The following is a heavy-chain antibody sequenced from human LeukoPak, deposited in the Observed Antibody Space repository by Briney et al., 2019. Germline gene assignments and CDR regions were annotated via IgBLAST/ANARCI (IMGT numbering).Heavy chain of an antibody. CDR2: INHSGST. Sequence: SETLSLTCAVYGGSFSGYYWSWIRQPPGKGLEWIGEINHSGSTNYNPSLKSRVTISVDTSKNQFSLKLSSVTAADTAVYYCARVAVAHDAFDIWGQGTMVAVSS. V-gene: IGHV4-34*01. D-gene: IGHD5-12*01. J-gene: IGHJ3*02. CDR1: GGSFSGYY. CDR3: ARVAVAHDAFDI.